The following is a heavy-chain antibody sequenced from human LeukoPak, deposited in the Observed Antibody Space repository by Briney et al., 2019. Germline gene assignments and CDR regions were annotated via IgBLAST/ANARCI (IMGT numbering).Heavy chain of an antibody. CDR2: ISYDGSNK. D-gene: IGHD2-2*01. V-gene: IGHV3-30*03. CDR1: GFTFSSYG. J-gene: IGHJ3*02. CDR3: ARGLGYCSSTSCHWGAFDI. Sequence: GRSLRLSCAASGFTFSSYGMHWVRQAPGKGLEWVAVISYDGSNKYYADSVKGRFTISRDNSKNTLYLQMGSLRAEDMAVYYCARGLGYCSSTSCHWGAFDIWGQGTMVTVSS.